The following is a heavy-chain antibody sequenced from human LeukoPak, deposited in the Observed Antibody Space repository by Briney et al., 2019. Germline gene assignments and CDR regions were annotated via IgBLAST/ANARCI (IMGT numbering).Heavy chain of an antibody. J-gene: IGHJ4*02. CDR1: GYTFTGYY. CDR3: ARSKGRWFGGPPQF. Sequence: GASVKVSCKASGYTFTGYYMHWVRQAPGQGLEWMGWINPNSGGTNYAQKFQGRVTMTRDTSISTAYMELSRLRSDDTAVYYCARSKGRWFGGPPQFWGQGTLVTVSS. V-gene: IGHV1-2*02. CDR2: INPNSGGT. D-gene: IGHD3-10*01.